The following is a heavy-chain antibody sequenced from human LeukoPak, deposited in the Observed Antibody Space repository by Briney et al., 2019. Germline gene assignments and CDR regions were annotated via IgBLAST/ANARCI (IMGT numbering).Heavy chain of an antibody. D-gene: IGHD3-3*01. J-gene: IGHJ4*02. CDR3: ARIRGRFLEVDY. CDR2: IDWDDDK. V-gene: IGHV2-70*04. Sequence: SGPTLVNPTQTLTLTCTFSGFSLSTSGMRVRWIRQPPGKALEWLARIDWDDDKYCSTSLKTRLTISKATSKNQVVLTMTNMDPVDTATYYCARIRGRFLEVDYWGQGTLVTVSS. CDR1: GFSLSTSGMR.